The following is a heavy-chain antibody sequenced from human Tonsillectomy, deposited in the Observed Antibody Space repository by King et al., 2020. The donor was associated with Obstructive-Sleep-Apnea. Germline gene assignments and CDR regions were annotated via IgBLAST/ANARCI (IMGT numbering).Heavy chain of an antibody. V-gene: IGHV4-39*07. CDR2: IYYSGST. Sequence: PLQESGPGLVKPSETLSLTCTVSGGSISSSSYYWGWIRQPPGKGLEWIGSIYYSGSTYYNPSLKSRVTISVDTSKNQFSLKLSSVTAADTAVYYCARFRSGWYVFDYWGQGTLVTVSS. J-gene: IGHJ4*02. D-gene: IGHD6-19*01. CDR1: GGSISSSSYY. CDR3: ARFRSGWYVFDY.